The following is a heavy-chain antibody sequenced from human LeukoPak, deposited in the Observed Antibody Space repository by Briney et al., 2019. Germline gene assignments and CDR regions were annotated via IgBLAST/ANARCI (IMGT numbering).Heavy chain of an antibody. V-gene: IGHV3-9*01. CDR2: ISWNSGSI. Sequence: GGSLRLSCAASGFTFDDYAMHWVRQAPGKGLEWVSGISWNSGSIGYADSVKGRFTISRDNAKNSLYLQMNSLRAEDTALYYCAKDIFGNTAMAAFDYWGQGTLVTVSS. CDR3: AKDIFGNTAMAAFDY. J-gene: IGHJ4*02. CDR1: GFTFDDYA. D-gene: IGHD5-18*01.